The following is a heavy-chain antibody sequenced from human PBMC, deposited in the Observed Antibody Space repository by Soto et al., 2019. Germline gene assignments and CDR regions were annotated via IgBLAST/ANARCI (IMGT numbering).Heavy chain of an antibody. CDR3: AKVALSDYDFWSGYYTPVYYYYYYYMDV. CDR1: GCTFSSYA. J-gene: IGHJ6*03. CDR2: ISGSGGST. Sequence: EVQLLESGGGLVQPGGSLRLSCAASGCTFSSYAMSWVRQAPGKGLERVSAISGSGGSTYYADSVKGRFTISRDNSKNTLYLQMNSLRAEDTAVYYCAKVALSDYDFWSGYYTPVYYYYYYYMDVWGKGTTVTVSS. D-gene: IGHD3-3*01. V-gene: IGHV3-23*01.